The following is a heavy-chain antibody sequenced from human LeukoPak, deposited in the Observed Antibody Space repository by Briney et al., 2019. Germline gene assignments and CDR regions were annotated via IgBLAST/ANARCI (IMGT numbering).Heavy chain of an antibody. CDR2: INSDGSST. CDR3: ARDDKKYYYDSSLWDY. Sequence: QAGGSLRLSCAASGFTFSNYWMHWVRQAPGKGLVWVSRINSDGSSTNYADSVKGRFTISRDNAKNTLYLQMNSLRAEDTAVYYCARDDKKYYYDSSLWDYWGQGTLVTVSS. CDR1: GFTFSNYW. J-gene: IGHJ4*02. V-gene: IGHV3-74*01. D-gene: IGHD3-22*01.